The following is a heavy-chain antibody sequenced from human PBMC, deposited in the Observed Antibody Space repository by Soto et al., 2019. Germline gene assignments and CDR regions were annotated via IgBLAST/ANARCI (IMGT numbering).Heavy chain of an antibody. CDR3: ARGDAFDI. J-gene: IGHJ3*02. Sequence: QVQLVESGGGVVQPGRSLRLSCAASGFTFSSYAMHWVRQAPGKGLEWVAVISYDGSNKYYADSVKGRFTISRDNSKNTLYLQMNSLRAEDTAMYYCARGDAFDIWGQGTMVTVSS. CDR1: GFTFSSYA. V-gene: IGHV3-30-3*01. D-gene: IGHD3-16*01. CDR2: ISYDGSNK.